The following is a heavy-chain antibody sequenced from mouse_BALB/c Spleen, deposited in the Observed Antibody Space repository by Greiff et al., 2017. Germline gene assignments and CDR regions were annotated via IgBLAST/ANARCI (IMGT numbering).Heavy chain of an antibody. J-gene: IGHJ3*01. Sequence: EVQLQQSGTVLARPGASVKMSCKASGYSFTSYWMHWVKQRPGQGLEWIGAIYPGNSDTSYNQKFKGKAKLTAVTSASTAYMELSSLTNEDSAVYYWTITKTFDDYDGAWFAYWGQGTLVTVSA. CDR2: IYPGNSDT. CDR3: TITKTFDDYDGAWFAY. V-gene: IGHV1-5*01. CDR1: GYSFTSYW. D-gene: IGHD2-4*01.